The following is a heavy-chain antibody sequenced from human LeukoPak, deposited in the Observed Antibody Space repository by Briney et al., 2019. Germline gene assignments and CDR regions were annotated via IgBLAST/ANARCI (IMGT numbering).Heavy chain of an antibody. Sequence: PSETLSLTCTVSGGSISSSSYYWGWIRQPPGKGLEWIGSIYYSGSTYYNPSLKSRVTISVDTSKNQFSLKLSSVTAADTAVYYCARANYDFWSGYWDWGQGTLVTVSS. CDR1: GGSISSSSYY. J-gene: IGHJ4*02. D-gene: IGHD3-3*01. CDR3: ARANYDFWSGYWD. CDR2: IYYSGST. V-gene: IGHV4-39*07.